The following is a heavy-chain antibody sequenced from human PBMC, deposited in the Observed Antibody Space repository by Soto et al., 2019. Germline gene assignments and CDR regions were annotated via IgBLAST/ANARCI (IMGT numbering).Heavy chain of an antibody. CDR3: AHRVLRTVFGLVTTTAIYFDF. J-gene: IGHJ4*02. Sequence: QITLNESGPTQVKPRQTLTLTCTFSGFSLTTSGVGVGWIRQSPGKAPEWLALIYWDDDKRYSPSLKSRLTITKATSTNQVVLTMAALDPADTATYYCAHRVLRTVFGLVTTTAIYFDFWGQGTPVAVSS. CDR2: IYWDDDK. CDR1: GFSLTTSGVG. D-gene: IGHD3-3*01. V-gene: IGHV2-5*02.